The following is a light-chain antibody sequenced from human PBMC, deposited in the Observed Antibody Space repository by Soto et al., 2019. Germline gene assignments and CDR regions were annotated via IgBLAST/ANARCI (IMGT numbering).Light chain of an antibody. CDR1: SSDVGGYNY. CDR2: EVS. J-gene: IGLJ1*01. Sequence: QSALTQPPSASGSPGQSVTISCTGTSSDVGGYNYVSWYQQHPGKAPKLMIYEVSKRPSGVPDRFSGSKSGNTASLTVSGLQDEEEADYFCSSYAGSNNYVFGTGTKLTVL. V-gene: IGLV2-8*01. CDR3: SSYAGSNNYV.